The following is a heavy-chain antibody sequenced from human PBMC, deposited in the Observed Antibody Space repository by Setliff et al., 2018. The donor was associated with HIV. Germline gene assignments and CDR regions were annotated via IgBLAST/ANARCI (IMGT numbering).Heavy chain of an antibody. J-gene: IGHJ4*02. D-gene: IGHD2-2*01. CDR3: ARETAYCSSTSCSNPLIDY. Sequence: PGGSLRLSCAASGFTFNNYWMNWVRQAPGKGLEWVSSISSSSSYIYYADSVKGRFTISRDNAKNSLYLQMNSLRAEDTAVYYCARETAYCSSTSCSNPLIDYWGQGTLVTVSS. V-gene: IGHV3-21*01. CDR1: GFTFNNYW. CDR2: ISSSSSYI.